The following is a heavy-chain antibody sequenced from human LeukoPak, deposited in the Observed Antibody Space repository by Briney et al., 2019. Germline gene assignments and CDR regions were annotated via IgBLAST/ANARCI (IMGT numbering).Heavy chain of an antibody. D-gene: IGHD1-26*01. V-gene: IGHV4-34*01. Sequence: SETLSLTCAVYGGSFSGYYWIWIRQPPGKGLEGIGEINHSGSTNYNPSLKSRVTISVDTSKNQFSLKLSSVTATDTAVYYCARGAVGATIVYWGQGTLVTVSS. CDR2: INHSGST. CDR3: ARGAVGATIVY. J-gene: IGHJ4*02. CDR1: GGSFSGYY.